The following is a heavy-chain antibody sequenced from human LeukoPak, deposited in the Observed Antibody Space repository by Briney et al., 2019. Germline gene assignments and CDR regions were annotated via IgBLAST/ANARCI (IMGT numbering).Heavy chain of an antibody. CDR3: ARDRSEYYYYPMDV. V-gene: IGHV3-66*02. Sequence: GGSLRLSCAASGFNVSSKYMSWVRQAPGKGLEWVSVIYNGGSANYADSVKGRHTISRDNSKNTVYLQMNSLRPEDTAEYYCARDRSEYYYYPMDVWGQGTTVTVSS. CDR2: IYNGGSA. CDR1: GFNVSSKY. J-gene: IGHJ6*02.